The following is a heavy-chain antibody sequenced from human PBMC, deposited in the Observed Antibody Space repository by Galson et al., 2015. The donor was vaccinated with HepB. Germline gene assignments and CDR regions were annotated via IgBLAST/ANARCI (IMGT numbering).Heavy chain of an antibody. D-gene: IGHD3-16*01. Sequence: SLRLSCAASGFTVSTYGMSWVRQAPGKGLEWVANIKQDGNEKYYVDSVRGRFTISRDNAKNSLYLQMNSLRAEDTAVYYCARDNPLTSRPPLLWDLGYFDPWGQGTLVTVSS. J-gene: IGHJ5*02. V-gene: IGHV3-7*03. CDR2: IKQDGNEK. CDR1: GFTVSTYG. CDR3: ARDNPLTSRPPLLWDLGYFDP.